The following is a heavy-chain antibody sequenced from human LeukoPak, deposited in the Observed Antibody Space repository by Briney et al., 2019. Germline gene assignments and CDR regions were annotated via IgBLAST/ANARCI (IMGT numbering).Heavy chain of an antibody. CDR3: ARVGATAQDGMDV. D-gene: IGHD1-26*01. CDR2: INPNSGGT. V-gene: IGHV1-2*06. J-gene: IGHJ6*02. Sequence: ASVKVSCKASGYTFTGYYMHWVRQAPGQGLEWMGRINPNSGGTNYAQKFQSRVTMTRDTSISTAYMELSRLRSDDTAVYYCARVGATAQDGMDVWGQGTTVTVSS. CDR1: GYTFTGYY.